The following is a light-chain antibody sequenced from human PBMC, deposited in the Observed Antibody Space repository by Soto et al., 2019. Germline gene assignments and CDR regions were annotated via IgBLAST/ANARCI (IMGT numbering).Light chain of an antibody. Sequence: DIQMTQSPSSLSVSVGDRVTITCRASQSIGGFLNWYQQKLGKAPKLLIYAAATLQSGVSSRFSGSYSGTDFTLTISSLQPEDFATYYCQQTDTYPYTFGQGTKVEIK. CDR1: QSIGGF. J-gene: IGKJ2*01. CDR2: AAA. V-gene: IGKV1-39*01. CDR3: QQTDTYPYT.